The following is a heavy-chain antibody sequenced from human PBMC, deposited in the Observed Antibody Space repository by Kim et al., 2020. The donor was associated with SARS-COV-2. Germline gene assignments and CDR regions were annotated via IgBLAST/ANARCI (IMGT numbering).Heavy chain of an antibody. CDR3: AGGFDP. V-gene: IGHV4-59*08. CDR1: GCSISSYY. CDR2: IYYSGST. J-gene: IGHJ5*02. Sequence: SETLSLTCTVSGCSISSYYWSWIRQSPGKGLEWIGYIYYSGSTNYNPSLKSGVTISVDTSKNQFSLKLSSVTAADTAVYYCAGGFDPWGQGTLVTVSS.